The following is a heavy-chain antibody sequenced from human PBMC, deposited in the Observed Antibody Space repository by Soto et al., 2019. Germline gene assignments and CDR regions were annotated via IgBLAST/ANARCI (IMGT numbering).Heavy chain of an antibody. D-gene: IGHD6-19*01. CDR3: ARDQWLVGCGAFDI. Sequence: SPTLSLPCAISGDSVSSNSAAWNWIRQSPSRGLEWPGRTYYRSKWYNDYAVSVKSRITINPDASKNQFSLQLNSVTPEDTAVYYCARDQWLVGCGAFDIWGQGTMVTVSS. CDR2: TYYRSKWYN. CDR1: GDSVSSNSAA. V-gene: IGHV6-1*01. J-gene: IGHJ3*02.